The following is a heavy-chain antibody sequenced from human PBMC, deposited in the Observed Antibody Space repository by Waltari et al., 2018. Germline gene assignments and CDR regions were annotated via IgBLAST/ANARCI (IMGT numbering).Heavy chain of an antibody. CDR1: GGTFSSYA. J-gene: IGHJ4*02. Sequence: QVQLVQSGAEVKKPGSSVKVSCKASGGTFSSYAISWVRQAPGQGLEWMGRIIPILGTANYAQKFQGRVAITADKSTSTAYMETSSLRSEDTAVYYCARTFVAAAGPAYYCDYWGQGTLVTVSS. D-gene: IGHD6-13*01. CDR3: ARTFVAAAGPAYYCDY. V-gene: IGHV1-69*08. CDR2: IIPILGTA.